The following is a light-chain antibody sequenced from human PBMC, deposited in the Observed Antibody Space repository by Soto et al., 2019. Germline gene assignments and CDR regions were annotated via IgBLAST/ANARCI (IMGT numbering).Light chain of an antibody. CDR1: QSISNS. CDR2: GTS. Sequence: DIQLTQSPSSLSASVGDRVTITCRASQSISNSLNWYQQKPGKAPNLLIYGTSDLQSGVPSRFSGSGSGTEFTLTIISLQRDDFATYYCQQSNSSSWTFGQGTKVEIK. CDR3: QQSNSSSWT. J-gene: IGKJ1*01. V-gene: IGKV1-39*01.